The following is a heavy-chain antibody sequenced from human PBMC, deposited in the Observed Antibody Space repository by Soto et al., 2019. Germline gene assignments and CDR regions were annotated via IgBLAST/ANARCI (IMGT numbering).Heavy chain of an antibody. J-gene: IGHJ4*02. CDR2: IKQEGSEK. Sequence: DVQLVESGGGLVQPGGSLRLSCAASGFSFSVYWMSWVRQSPGKGLEYVANIKQEGSEKYYMDSVEGRFTISRDDAKNSLYLQMNNLRAEDTALYYCAIATQGDFDYWGQGVLVTGSS. V-gene: IGHV3-7*05. D-gene: IGHD3-16*01. CDR3: AIATQGDFDY. CDR1: GFSFSVYW.